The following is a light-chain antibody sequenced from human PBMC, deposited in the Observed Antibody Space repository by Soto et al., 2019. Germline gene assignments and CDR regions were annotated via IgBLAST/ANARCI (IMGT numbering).Light chain of an antibody. CDR2: EVS. CDR1: SSDVGGYNY. Sequence: QSALTQPASVSGSPGQSITISCTGTSSDVGGYNYVSWYQQHPGKAPKLMIYEVSNRPSGVSNRFSGSKSGNTASLTISGLQADDEADYSCSSYTSSSTRVFGGGTKLTVL. V-gene: IGLV2-14*01. CDR3: SSYTSSSTRV. J-gene: IGLJ3*02.